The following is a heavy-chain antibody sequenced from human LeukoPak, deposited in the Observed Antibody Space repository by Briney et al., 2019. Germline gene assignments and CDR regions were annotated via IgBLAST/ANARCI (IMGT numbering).Heavy chain of an antibody. D-gene: IGHD5-12*01. J-gene: IGHJ6*02. CDR3: ARTVVPTDYYYGMDV. CDR2: IHYSGST. V-gene: IGHV4-38-2*01. CDR1: GYSINSGYF. Sequence: PSETLSLTCSVSGYSINSGYFWVWVRQPPGKGLEWIGHIHYSGSTSDNPSLRGRVTISGDTSKNQFSLKLSSVTAADTAVYYCARTVVPTDYYYGMDVWGQGTTVTVSS.